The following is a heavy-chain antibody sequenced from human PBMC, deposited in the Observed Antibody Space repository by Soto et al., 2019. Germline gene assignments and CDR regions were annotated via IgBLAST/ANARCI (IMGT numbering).Heavy chain of an antibody. J-gene: IGHJ4*02. CDR3: ARGIQGDY. CDR1: GYTFTGYY. V-gene: IGHV1-69*13. CDR2: IIPIFGTA. Sequence: ASVKVSCKPCGYTFTGYYMHWVRQAPGQGLEWMGGIIPIFGTANYAQKFQGRVTITADESTSTAYMELSSLRSEDTAVYYCARGIQGDYWGQGTLVTVSS.